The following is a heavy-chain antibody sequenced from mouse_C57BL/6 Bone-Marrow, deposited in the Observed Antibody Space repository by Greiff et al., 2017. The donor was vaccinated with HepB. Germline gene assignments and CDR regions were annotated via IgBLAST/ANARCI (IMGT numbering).Heavy chain of an antibody. Sequence: VQLQQSGPELVKPGASVKISCKASGYAFSSSWMNWVKQRPGKGLEWIGRIYPGDGDTNYNGKFKGKATLTADKSSSTAYMQLSSLTSEDSAVYFCARSRANWERTYYFDYWGQGTTLTVSS. CDR2: IYPGDGDT. J-gene: IGHJ2*01. V-gene: IGHV1-82*01. CDR3: ARSRANWERTYYFDY. CDR1: GYAFSSSW. D-gene: IGHD4-1*01.